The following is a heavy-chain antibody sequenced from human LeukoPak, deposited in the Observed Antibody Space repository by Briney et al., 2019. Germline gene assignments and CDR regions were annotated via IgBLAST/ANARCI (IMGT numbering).Heavy chain of an antibody. CDR2: IYYTGTT. V-gene: IGHV4-31*03. Sequence: SETLSLTCTVSGGSINSAVYYWSWIRQHPGKGLEWIGYIYYTGTTYYNPSLKSRVTISVDTSKNQFSLKLSSVTAADTAVYYCARGVYIAAAQYAYWGQGTLVTVSS. J-gene: IGHJ4*02. D-gene: IGHD6-13*01. CDR3: ARGVYIAAAQYAY. CDR1: GGSINSAVYY.